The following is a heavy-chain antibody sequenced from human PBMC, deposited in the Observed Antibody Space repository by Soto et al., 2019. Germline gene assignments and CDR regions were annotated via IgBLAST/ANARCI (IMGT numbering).Heavy chain of an antibody. Sequence: EVQLVESGGGLVQPGGSLRLSCVASGFTFSSYWMHWVRQAPGKGLMWVSHINRDGYSTTYADSVKGRFTISRDNAKNTLYLQMNSLRAEDTAVYYCTRPPSPDSGSPTSFDYWGQGTLVTVSS. CDR1: GFTFSSYW. D-gene: IGHD1-26*01. V-gene: IGHV3-74*01. J-gene: IGHJ4*02. CDR3: TRPPSPDSGSPTSFDY. CDR2: INRDGYST.